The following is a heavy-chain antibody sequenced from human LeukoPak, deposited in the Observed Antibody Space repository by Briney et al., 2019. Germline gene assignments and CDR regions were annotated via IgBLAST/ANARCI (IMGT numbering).Heavy chain of an antibody. CDR3: ARVSSPVAGTRDPPEY. J-gene: IGHJ4*02. D-gene: IGHD6-19*01. Sequence: PGGSLRLSCAASGFTFDDYAMHWVRQAPGKGLEWVSGISWNSGSIGYADSVKGRFTISRDNAKNSLYLQMDSLRAEDTAVYYCARVSSPVAGTRDPPEYWGQGTLVTVSS. CDR2: ISWNSGSI. V-gene: IGHV3-9*01. CDR1: GFTFDDYA.